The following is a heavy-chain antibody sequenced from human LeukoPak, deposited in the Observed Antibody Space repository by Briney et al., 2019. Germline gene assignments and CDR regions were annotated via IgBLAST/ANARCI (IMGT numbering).Heavy chain of an antibody. V-gene: IGHV3-23*01. Sequence: GGSLRLSCAASGFTFSSYAMSRVRQAPGKGLEWVSAISGSGGSTYYADSVKGRFTISRDNSKNTLYLQMNSLRAEDTAVYYCAKKGFSIAAAGTLVYWGQGTLVTVSS. CDR1: GFTFSSYA. D-gene: IGHD6-13*01. CDR3: AKKGFSIAAAGTLVY. J-gene: IGHJ4*02. CDR2: ISGSGGST.